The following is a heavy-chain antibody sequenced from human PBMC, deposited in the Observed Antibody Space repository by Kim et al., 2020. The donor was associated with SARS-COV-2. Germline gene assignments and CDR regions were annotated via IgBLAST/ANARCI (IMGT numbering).Heavy chain of an antibody. V-gene: IGHV4-59*09. Sequence: YYRGRTNYTPTRTRRVTISVDTSKTQFALKLSSVTAADTAVYYCARGFDPWGQGTLVTVSS. CDR3: ARGFDP. J-gene: IGHJ5*02. CDR2: YYRGRT.